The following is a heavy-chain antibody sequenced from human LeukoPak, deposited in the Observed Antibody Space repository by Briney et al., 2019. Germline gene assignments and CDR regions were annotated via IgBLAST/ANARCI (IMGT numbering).Heavy chain of an antibody. CDR1: GGSFSGYY. D-gene: IGHD3-16*01. V-gene: IGHV4-34*01. J-gene: IGHJ4*02. CDR3: ARARRGDFDY. Sequence: PSETLSLTCAVYGGSFSGYYWSWIRQPPGKGLEWIGEINHSGSTNHNPSLKSRVTISVDTSKNQFSLKLSSVTAADTAVYYCARARRGDFDYWGQGTLVTVSS. CDR2: INHSGST.